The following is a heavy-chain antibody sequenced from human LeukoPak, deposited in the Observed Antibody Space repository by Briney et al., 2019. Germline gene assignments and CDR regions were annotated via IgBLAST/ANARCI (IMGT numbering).Heavy chain of an antibody. J-gene: IGHJ3*02. D-gene: IGHD3-22*01. CDR1: GFNFRNYD. CDR3: ARAYYFDTTGHDSDALDI. Sequence: PGRSLRLSCAASGFNFRNYDMHWVRQAPGKGLEWVASIRSDATNKYYADSVKGRFTISRDNAKNTLFLQMNSLRAEDTDVYYCARAYYFDTTGHDSDALDIWGRGTMVTVSS. CDR2: IRSDATNK. V-gene: IGHV3-33*01.